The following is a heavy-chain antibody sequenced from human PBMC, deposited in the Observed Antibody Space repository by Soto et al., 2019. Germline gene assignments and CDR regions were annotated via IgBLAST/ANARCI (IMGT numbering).Heavy chain of an antibody. V-gene: IGHV3-23*01. CDR3: VKGGSVAY. Sequence: EVQLLESGGGLIQPGGSLRLSCAASGFTFNTYAMGWVRQAPGKGLEWVSGISGSGSSTYYADSVKGRFTISRDNSQNTAYLQMNSLRADDTAVYYCVKGGSVAYWGQGTLVTVSS. CDR2: ISGSGSST. D-gene: IGHD2-21*01. CDR1: GFTFNTYA. J-gene: IGHJ4*02.